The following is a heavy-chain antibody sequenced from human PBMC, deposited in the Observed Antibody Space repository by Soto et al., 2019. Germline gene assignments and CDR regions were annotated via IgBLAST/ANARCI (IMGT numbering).Heavy chain of an antibody. Sequence: ASVKVSCKASGYTFTSYYMHWVRQAPGQGLEWMGIINPSGGSTSYAQKFQGRVTMTRDTSTSTVYMELSSLRSEDTAVYYCARDLLTGTTDYYYYYGMDVWGQGTTVTVS. CDR1: GYTFTSYY. CDR2: INPSGGST. CDR3: ARDLLTGTTDYYYYYGMDV. D-gene: IGHD1-20*01. V-gene: IGHV1-46*01. J-gene: IGHJ6*02.